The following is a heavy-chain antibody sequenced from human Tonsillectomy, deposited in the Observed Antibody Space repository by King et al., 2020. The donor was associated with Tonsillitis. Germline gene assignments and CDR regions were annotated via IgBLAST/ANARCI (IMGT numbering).Heavy chain of an antibody. D-gene: IGHD3-10*01. Sequence: VQLQESGPGLVKPSETLSLTCTVSGGSINSDHWGWIRQPPGKGLEWIGNIYYTGGSTKYNSSLQSRVTISIDTSRKQFSLKVRSVTAADTAVYFFARHIYALGSRIWGQGTMDTVSS. CDR3: ARHIYALGSRI. CDR1: GGSINSDH. CDR2: IYYTGGST. V-gene: IGHV4-59*08. J-gene: IGHJ3*02.